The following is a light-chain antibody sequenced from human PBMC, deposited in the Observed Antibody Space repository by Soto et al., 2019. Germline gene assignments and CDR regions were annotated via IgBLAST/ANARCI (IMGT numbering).Light chain of an antibody. CDR1: SGSIASNY. V-gene: IGLV6-57*04. Sequence: NFMLTQPHSVSESPGKTVTISCTRSSGSIASNYVQWYQQRPGSAPATIIYGDTLRLSGVPDRFSGSIDISSNSASLTISGLKTEDEADYFCQSYGVSGGRTKLTVL. CDR2: GDT. J-gene: IGLJ3*02. CDR3: QSYGV.